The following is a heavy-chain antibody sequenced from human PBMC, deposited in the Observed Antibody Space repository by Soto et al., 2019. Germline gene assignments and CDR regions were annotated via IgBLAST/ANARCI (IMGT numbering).Heavy chain of an antibody. D-gene: IGHD1-26*01. Sequence: QIQLVESGGDVVQPGKSLRLSCAASGFNFGFFGMHWVRQAPGKGLEWVAFISGDGINTQYADSVRGRVTLSRDYSRKMMSLQMDSLRDEDTALYYCARGNLSFDFDSWGLGPLVTVSS. V-gene: IGHV3-30*03. CDR3: ARGNLSFDFDS. J-gene: IGHJ4*02. CDR2: ISGDGINT. CDR1: GFNFGFFG.